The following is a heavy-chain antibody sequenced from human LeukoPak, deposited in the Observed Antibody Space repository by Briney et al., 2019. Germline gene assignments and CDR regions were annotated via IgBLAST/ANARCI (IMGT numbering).Heavy chain of an antibody. CDR1: GYTFSGYY. V-gene: IGHV1-2*02. CDR2: ITPKSGGT. D-gene: IGHD3-22*01. CDR3: AIASASWLSNFDY. Sequence: ASVTVSCKASGYTFSGYYMHWVRQAPGQGLEWMGWITPKSGGTNYAQNFQGRVTMTRDTSISTAYLELSRLRSDDTAVYYCAIASASWLSNFDYWGQGTLVTVSS. J-gene: IGHJ4*02.